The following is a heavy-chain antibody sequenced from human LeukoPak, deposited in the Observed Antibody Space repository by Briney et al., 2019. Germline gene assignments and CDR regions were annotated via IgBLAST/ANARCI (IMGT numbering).Heavy chain of an antibody. Sequence: SETLSLTCTVSGGSISSSSYYWGWIRQPPGKGLEWIGSIYYTGSTYYSPSLKSRVTISPDTSKNQFSLKLTSVTAADTAVYYCARDRAPYGSEPFDPWGQGTLVTVSS. CDR2: IYYTGST. V-gene: IGHV4-39*07. CDR1: GGSISSSSYY. CDR3: ARDRAPYGSEPFDP. J-gene: IGHJ5*02. D-gene: IGHD1-14*01.